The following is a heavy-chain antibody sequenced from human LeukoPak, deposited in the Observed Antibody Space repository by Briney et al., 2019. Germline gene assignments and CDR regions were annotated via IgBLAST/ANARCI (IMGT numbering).Heavy chain of an antibody. D-gene: IGHD3-3*01. J-gene: IGHJ5*02. Sequence: ASVKASCKASGYTFTSYDINWVRQATGQGLEWMGWMNPNSGNTGYAQKFQGRVTITRNTSISTAYMELSSLRSEDTAVYYCARGRIFNPSRFDPWGQGTLVTVSS. CDR3: ARGRIFNPSRFDP. CDR1: GYTFTSYD. CDR2: MNPNSGNT. V-gene: IGHV1-8*03.